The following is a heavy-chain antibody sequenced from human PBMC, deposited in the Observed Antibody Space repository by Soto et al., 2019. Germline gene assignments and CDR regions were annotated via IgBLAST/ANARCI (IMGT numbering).Heavy chain of an antibody. D-gene: IGHD4-17*01. J-gene: IGHJ6*02. V-gene: IGHV1-69*06. CDR3: ARSLRNYYYYGMDV. CDR1: GGTFSSYA. CDR2: IIPIFGTA. Sequence: SVKVSCKXSGGTFSSYAISWVRQAPGQGLEWMGGIIPIFGTANYAQKFQGRVTITADKSTSTAYMELSSLRSEDTAVYYCARSLRNYYYYGMDVWGQGTTVTVSS.